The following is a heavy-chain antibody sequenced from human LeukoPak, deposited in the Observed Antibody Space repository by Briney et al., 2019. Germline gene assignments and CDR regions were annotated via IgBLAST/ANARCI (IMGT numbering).Heavy chain of an antibody. V-gene: IGHV1-69*05. J-gene: IGHJ4*02. Sequence: SVKVSCKASGGTFSSYAISWVRQAPGQGLEWMGRIIPTFGTANYAQKFQGRVTITTDESTSTAYMELSSLRSEDTAVYYCAIPLAAGWLQLGYWGQGTLVTVSS. CDR2: IIPTFGTA. CDR1: GGTFSSYA. D-gene: IGHD5-24*01. CDR3: AIPLAAGWLQLGY.